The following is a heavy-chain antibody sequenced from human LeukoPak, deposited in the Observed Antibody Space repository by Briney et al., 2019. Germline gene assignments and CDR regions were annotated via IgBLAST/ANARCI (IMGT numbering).Heavy chain of an antibody. D-gene: IGHD3-22*01. J-gene: IGHJ4*02. V-gene: IGHV3-30*04. CDR2: ISYAGSKT. CDR1: GFTFSSYA. CDR3: GRDLSGYYCIDY. Sequence: GGSLRLSCAASGFTFSSYAMHWVRQAPGKGLEGVATISYAGSKTYYADSVKGRFTISRDNSKNTLYLQMNSLRAEDTAVYYCGRDLSGYYCIDYWGQGTLVTVSS.